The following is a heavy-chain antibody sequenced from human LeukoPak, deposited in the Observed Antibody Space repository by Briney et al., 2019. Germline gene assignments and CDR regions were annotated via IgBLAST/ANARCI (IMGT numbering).Heavy chain of an antibody. D-gene: IGHD2-2*01. CDR3: ARLTVPLRFDP. CDR2: IYYTGST. CDR1: GDSINSDY. Sequence: SETLSLTCAVSGDSINSDYWSWIRQPPGKGLEWIGYIYYTGSTNYNPSLKSRVTISVDTSKNQFSLKLNSVSAADTAVYYCARLTVPLRFDPWGQGTLVTVSS. J-gene: IGHJ5*02. V-gene: IGHV4-59*01.